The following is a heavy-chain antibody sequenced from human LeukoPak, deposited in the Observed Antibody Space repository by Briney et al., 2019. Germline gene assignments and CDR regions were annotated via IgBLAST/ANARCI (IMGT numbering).Heavy chain of an antibody. Sequence: KPSETLSLTCAVYGGSFSGYYWSWIRQPPGKGLEWIGEINHSGSTNYNPSLKSRVTISVDTSKNQFSLKLSSVTAADTAVYYCARVGRRSSSWYVHQLYFDYWGQGTLVTVSS. D-gene: IGHD6-13*01. CDR3: ARVGRRSSSWYVHQLYFDY. CDR2: INHSGST. V-gene: IGHV4-34*01. J-gene: IGHJ4*02. CDR1: GGSFSGYY.